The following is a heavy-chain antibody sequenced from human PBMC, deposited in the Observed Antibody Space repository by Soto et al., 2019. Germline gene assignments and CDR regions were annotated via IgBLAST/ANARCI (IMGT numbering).Heavy chain of an antibody. CDR1: GYTFSNYG. V-gene: IGHV1-46*03. CDR3: TRAPSYGAFDI. CDR2: INPSGGST. D-gene: IGHD4-17*01. Sequence: ASVKDTCKDSGYTFSNYGIDWVRQATGQGLEWMGIINPSGGSTTYAQKFQGRVAMTRDTSTSTVYMELSSLRSEDTAVYYCTRAPSYGAFDIWGQGTMVTVSS. J-gene: IGHJ3*02.